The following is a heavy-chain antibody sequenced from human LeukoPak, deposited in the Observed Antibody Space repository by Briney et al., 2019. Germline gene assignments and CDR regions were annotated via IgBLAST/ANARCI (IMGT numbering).Heavy chain of an antibody. CDR1: GFTFSSYS. CDR3: AKDSRITIFGVVIYYFDY. CDR2: ISSSSSTI. V-gene: IGHV3-48*04. Sequence: GGSLRLSCAASGFTFSSYSMNWVRQAPGKGLEWVSYISSSSSTIYYADSVKGRFTISRDNAKNSLYLQMNSLRAEDTAVYYCAKDSRITIFGVVIYYFDYWGQGTLVTVSS. J-gene: IGHJ4*02. D-gene: IGHD3-3*01.